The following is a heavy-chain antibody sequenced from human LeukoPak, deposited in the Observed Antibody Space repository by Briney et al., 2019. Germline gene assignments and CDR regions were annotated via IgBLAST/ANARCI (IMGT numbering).Heavy chain of an antibody. V-gene: IGHV3-21*01. CDR3: ARLSHHDAFDM. Sequence: TGGSLRLSCAASGFTFSSYSMNWVRQAPGKGLEWGSSISSSSSYIYYADSVKGRFTISRDNAKNSLYLKMNSRRAEDTAVYYCARLSHHDAFDMWGQGTRVTVSS. J-gene: IGHJ3*02. CDR2: ISSSSSYI. CDR1: GFTFSSYS.